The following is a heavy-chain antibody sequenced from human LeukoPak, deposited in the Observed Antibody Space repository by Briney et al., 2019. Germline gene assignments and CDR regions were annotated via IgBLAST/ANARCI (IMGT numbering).Heavy chain of an antibody. CDR3: ARDPRQQDY. D-gene: IGHD6-13*01. CDR2: ISSSSSSI. CDR1: GFTFSSYS. Sequence: GGSLRLSCAASGFTFSSYSMNWVRQAPGKGLEWVSSISSSSSSIYYADSVKGRFTISRDNAKNSLYLQMNSLRAEDTAVYYCARDPRQQDYWGQGTLVTVSS. J-gene: IGHJ4*02. V-gene: IGHV3-21*01.